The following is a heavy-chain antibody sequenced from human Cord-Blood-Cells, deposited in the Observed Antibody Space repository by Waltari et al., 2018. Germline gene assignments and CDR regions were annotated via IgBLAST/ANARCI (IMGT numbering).Heavy chain of an antibody. CDR2: INHSGST. CDR1: GGSFSGYY. V-gene: IGHV4-34*01. Sequence: QVQLQQWGAGLLKPSETLSLTCAVYGGSFSGYYWSWIRQPPGKGLVWIGEINHSGSTNYNPSLKSRVTISLDTSKNQFSLKLSSVTAADTAVYYCARGIAVAGDAFDIWGQGTMVTVSS. J-gene: IGHJ3*02. D-gene: IGHD6-19*01. CDR3: ARGIAVAGDAFDI.